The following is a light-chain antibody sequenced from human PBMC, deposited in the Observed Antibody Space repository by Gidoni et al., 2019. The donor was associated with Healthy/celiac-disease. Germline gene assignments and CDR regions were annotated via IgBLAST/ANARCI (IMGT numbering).Light chain of an antibody. CDR2: KDS. J-gene: IGLJ3*02. Sequence: SYELTQPPPVSVSPGQTARIPCSGDALPKQYAYWYQQKPGQAPVLVIYKDSERPSGIPERFSGSSSGTTVTLTISGVQAEDEADYYCQSADSSGTYPRVFGGGTKLTVL. V-gene: IGLV3-25*03. CDR3: QSADSSGTYPRV. CDR1: ALPKQY.